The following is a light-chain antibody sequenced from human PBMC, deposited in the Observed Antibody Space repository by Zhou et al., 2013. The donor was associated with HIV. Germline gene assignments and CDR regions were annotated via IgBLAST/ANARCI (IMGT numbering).Light chain of an antibody. CDR3: MQALQSMYT. CDR1: QSLLHSNGYINY. Sequence: DIVMTQSPLSLPVSPGEPASISCRSSQSLLHSNGYINYLDWYLQKPGQSPQLLIYLGSNRASGVPDRFSGSGSGTDFTLKISRLEAEDVGVYYCMQALQSMYTFGQGTKLEIK. J-gene: IGKJ2*01. CDR2: LGS. V-gene: IGKV2-28*01.